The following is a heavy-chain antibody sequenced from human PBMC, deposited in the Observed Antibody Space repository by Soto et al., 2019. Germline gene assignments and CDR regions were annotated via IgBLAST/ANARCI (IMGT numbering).Heavy chain of an antibody. Sequence: QVQLVQSGAEVKKPGASVKVSCKASGYTFTSYYMHWVRQAPGQGLEWMGRIYPSDGSTSYAQKFQGRVTMTGDTSTGTAYMELSSLSSEDTAVYYCGRVFAENWNDDPSGGAFDLWGQGTKVTVSS. CDR2: IYPSDGST. CDR1: GYTFTSYY. J-gene: IGHJ3*01. CDR3: GRVFAENWNDDPSGGAFDL. V-gene: IGHV1-46*03. D-gene: IGHD1-1*01.